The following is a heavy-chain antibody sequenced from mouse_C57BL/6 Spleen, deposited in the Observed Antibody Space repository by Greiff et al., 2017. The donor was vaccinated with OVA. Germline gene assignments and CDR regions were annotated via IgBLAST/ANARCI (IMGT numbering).Heavy chain of an antibody. CDR3: ARVATVVDYFVY. D-gene: IGHD1-1*01. V-gene: IGHV1-64*01. J-gene: IGHJ2*01. CDR1: GYTFTSYW. CDR2: IHPNSGST. Sequence: QVQLQQSGAELVKPGASVKLSCKASGYTFTSYWMHWVKQRPGQGLEWIGMIHPNSGSTNYNEKFKSKATLTVDKSSSTASMQLSSLTSEDSAVDYCARVATVVDYFVYWGEGSALTVSS.